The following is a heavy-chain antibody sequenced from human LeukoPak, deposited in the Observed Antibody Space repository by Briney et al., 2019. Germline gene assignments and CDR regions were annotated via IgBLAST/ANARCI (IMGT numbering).Heavy chain of an antibody. CDR2: IIPILGIA. Sequence: SVKVSCKASGGTFSSYAISWVRQAPGQGLEWMGRIIPILGIANYAQKFQGRVTITADKSTSTAYMELSSLRSEDTAVYYCARGLNYYDSSGYYPSWGQGTLVTVSS. V-gene: IGHV1-69*04. CDR3: ARGLNYYDSSGYYPS. D-gene: IGHD3-22*01. CDR1: GGTFSSYA. J-gene: IGHJ5*02.